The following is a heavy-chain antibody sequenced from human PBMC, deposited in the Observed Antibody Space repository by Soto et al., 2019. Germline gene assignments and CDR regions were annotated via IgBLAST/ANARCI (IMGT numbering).Heavy chain of an antibody. Sequence: QLQLQESGPGLVKPSETLSLTCTVSGGSITSSSYYWGWIRQPPGKGLEWIGSIYYSGSTYYNPLLKRRVTISIAAAKNPSSRKSSCVTAAGSAVYYCASQGGSYARAGDDYGIDVWGQGTTVTVSS. CDR2: IYYSGST. D-gene: IGHD1-26*01. V-gene: IGHV4-39*01. CDR1: GGSITSSSYY. CDR3: ASQGGSYARAGDDYGIDV. J-gene: IGHJ6*02.